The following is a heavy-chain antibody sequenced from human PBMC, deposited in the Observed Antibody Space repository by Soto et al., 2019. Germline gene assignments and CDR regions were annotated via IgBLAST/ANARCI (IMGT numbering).Heavy chain of an antibody. V-gene: IGHV3-48*03. D-gene: IGHD4-4*01. J-gene: IGHJ4*02. CDR1: GFTFSSYG. Sequence: GGSLRLSCAASGFTFSSYGMICVRQAPGKGLEWVSYISTRVSRIYYADSVKGRFTISRDNAKNSLFLQMNSLRDEDTAIYYCAGRRDDYNGGLDFWGQGTLVTVSS. CDR3: AGRRDDYNGGLDF. CDR2: ISTRVSRI.